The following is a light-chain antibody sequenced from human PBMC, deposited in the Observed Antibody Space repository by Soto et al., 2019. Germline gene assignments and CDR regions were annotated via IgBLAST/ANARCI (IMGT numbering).Light chain of an antibody. Sequence: DIQMTQSPSTLSASVGDKVTITCRASESISNWLAWYQQKPGKAPKLLTYKASSLESGVPSRFSGRGFGTEFTLTISSLQPDDFATYYCQQYNSYTFGQGTKVDIK. CDR2: KAS. V-gene: IGKV1-5*03. CDR1: ESISNW. CDR3: QQYNSYT. J-gene: IGKJ2*01.